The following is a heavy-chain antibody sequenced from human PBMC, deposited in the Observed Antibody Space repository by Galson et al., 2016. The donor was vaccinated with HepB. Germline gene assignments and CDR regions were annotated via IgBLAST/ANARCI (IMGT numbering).Heavy chain of an antibody. CDR2: VFYTGAT. V-gene: IGHV4-39*01. D-gene: IGHD3-10*01. CDR1: GGSISSSNYY. J-gene: IGHJ5*02. Sequence: SETLSLTCAVSGGSISSSNYYRGWIRQPPGKSLEWIGSVFYTGATYYNGPLESRVTISIDTSNNEFFLKINSVTAADTAVYYAARHRALDISGSLNWFDPWGQGTLVIVSS. CDR3: ARHRALDISGSLNWFDP.